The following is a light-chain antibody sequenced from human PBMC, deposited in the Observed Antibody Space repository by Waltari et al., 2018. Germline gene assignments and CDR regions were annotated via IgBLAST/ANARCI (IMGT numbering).Light chain of an antibody. J-gene: IGLJ2*01. V-gene: IGLV1-44*01. CDR1: RSNLGSNP. CDR2: SND. CDR3: ATWDDTLNGQL. Sequence: QSALTQPPSASGTPGQRVTISCSGSRSNLGSNPVNWYQQLPGAAPKRLLYSNDHRPSGVPDLFSGSKSGTSASLGSSGLQSEDEAYYYCATWDDTLNGQLFGGGTKLTVL.